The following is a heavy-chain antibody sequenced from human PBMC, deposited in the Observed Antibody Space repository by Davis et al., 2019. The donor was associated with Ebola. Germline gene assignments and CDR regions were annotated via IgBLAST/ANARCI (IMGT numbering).Heavy chain of an antibody. D-gene: IGHD1-1*01. CDR1: GFTFRSYA. CDR3: ARATVLDY. J-gene: IGHJ4*02. V-gene: IGHV3-30*04. CDR2: ISYDGSNK. Sequence: GGSLRLSCAASGFTFRSYAMHWVRQAPGKGLEWVAVISYDGSNKYYADSVKGRFTISRDNSKNTLYLQMNSLRAEDTAVYYCARATVLDYWGQGTLVTVSS.